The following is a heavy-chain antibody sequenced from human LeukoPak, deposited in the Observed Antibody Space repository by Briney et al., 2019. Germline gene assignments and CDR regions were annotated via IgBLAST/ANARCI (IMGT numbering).Heavy chain of an antibody. V-gene: IGHV3-33*01. CDR2: IWYDGSNK. J-gene: IGHJ4*02. D-gene: IGHD2-2*01. Sequence: GGSLRLSGAASGFTFSSYVMHWVRQAPGKGLEWVAVIWYDGSNKYYADSVKGRFTISRDNSKNTLNLQMNSLRAEDTAVYYCARPADGYFDYWGQGTLVTVSS. CDR3: ARPADGYFDY. CDR1: GFTFSSYV.